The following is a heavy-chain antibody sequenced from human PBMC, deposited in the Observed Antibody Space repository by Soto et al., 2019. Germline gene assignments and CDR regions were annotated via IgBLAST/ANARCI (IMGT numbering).Heavy chain of an antibody. CDR2: IYYSGST. CDR1: GSSISSSSYY. CDR3: ARSQFPIAVAGTTFDY. J-gene: IGHJ4*02. Sequence: PSETLSLTCTVSGSSISSSSYYWGWIRQPPGKGLEWIGSIYYSGSTYYNPSLKSRVTISVDTSKNQFSLKLSSVTAADTAVYYCARSQFPIAVAGTTFDYWGRGTLVTVSS. V-gene: IGHV4-39*01. D-gene: IGHD6-19*01.